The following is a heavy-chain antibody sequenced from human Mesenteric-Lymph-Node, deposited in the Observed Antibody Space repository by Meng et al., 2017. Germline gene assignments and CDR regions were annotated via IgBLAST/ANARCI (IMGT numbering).Heavy chain of an antibody. CDR2: ISAYNGNT. D-gene: IGHD3-10*01. J-gene: IGHJ4*02. V-gene: IGHV1-18*01. CDR3: ARARRGGPFDY. Sequence: ASVKVSCKASGYTFTSYDINWVRQAPRQGLEWMGWISAYNGNTNYAQKLQGRVTMTTDTSTSTAYMELRSLRSDDTAVYYCARARRGGPFDYWGQGTLVTVSS. CDR1: GYTFTSYD.